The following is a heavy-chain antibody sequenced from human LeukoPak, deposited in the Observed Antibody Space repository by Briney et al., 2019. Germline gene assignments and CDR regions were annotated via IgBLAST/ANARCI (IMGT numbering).Heavy chain of an antibody. CDR3: ARTSIAARRADFDY. CDR1: GYTFTDYY. D-gene: IGHD6-6*01. CDR2: INSNSGGT. J-gene: IGHJ4*02. V-gene: IGHV1-2*02. Sequence: ASVRVSCKTSGYTFTDYYIHWMRQAPGQGLEWMGWINSNSGGTSYAQKFQGRVTLTRDTPARTAFMELNRLTSDDTAVYCCARTSIAARRADFDYWGQGTVVTVSS.